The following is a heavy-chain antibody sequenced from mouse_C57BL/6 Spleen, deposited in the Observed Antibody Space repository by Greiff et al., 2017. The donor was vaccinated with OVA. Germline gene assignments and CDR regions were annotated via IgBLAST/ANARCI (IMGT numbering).Heavy chain of an antibody. CDR3: ARRDYSNPYYAMDY. CDR2: IYPGDGDT. D-gene: IGHD2-5*01. J-gene: IGHJ4*01. Sequence: QVQLKESGPELVKPGASVKISCKASGYAFSSSWMNWVKQRPGKGLEWIGRIYPGDGDTNYNGKFKGKATLTADKSSSTAYMQLSSLTSEDSAVYFCARRDYSNPYYAMDYWGQGTSVTVSS. CDR1: GYAFSSSW. V-gene: IGHV1-82*01.